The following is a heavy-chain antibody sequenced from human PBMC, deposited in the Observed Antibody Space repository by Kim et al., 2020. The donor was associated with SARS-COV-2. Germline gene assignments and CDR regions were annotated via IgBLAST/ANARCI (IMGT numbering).Heavy chain of an antibody. CDR2: ISSSSTYT. Sequence: GGSLRLSCAASGFTFSNYYMSWIRQAPGKGLEWVSYISSSSTYTNYAESVKGRFTISRDNSKKSLDLQMNSLKAEDTAVYYCARSDYVGHGVDVWGQGTT. J-gene: IGHJ6*02. V-gene: IGHV3-11*03. D-gene: IGHD3-16*01. CDR1: GFTFSNYY. CDR3: ARSDYVGHGVDV.